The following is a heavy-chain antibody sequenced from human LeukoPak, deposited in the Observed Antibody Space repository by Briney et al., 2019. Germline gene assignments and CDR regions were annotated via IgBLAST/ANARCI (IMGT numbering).Heavy chain of an antibody. CDR2: TYYRSKWYN. CDR1: GDSVSTNTAA. V-gene: IGHV6-1*01. D-gene: IGHD2-2*01. Sequence: SQTLSLTCAISGDSVSTNTAAWTWIRQSPSRGLEWLGRTYYRSKWYNDYAVSVRSRMTINPDTSKNQFSLQLNSVTPEDTAVYYCARVICSGTSCLWFDPWGQGTLVTVSS. CDR3: ARVICSGTSCLWFDP. J-gene: IGHJ5*02.